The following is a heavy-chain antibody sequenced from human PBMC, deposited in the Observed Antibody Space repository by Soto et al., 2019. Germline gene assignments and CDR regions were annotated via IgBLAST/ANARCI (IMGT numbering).Heavy chain of an antibody. CDR2: ISDTGGST. CDR1: GFSFRSYT. Sequence: EVQLLESGGGLVQPGGSLRVSWAASGFSFRSYTMSWVRQAPGNGLEWVSAISDTGGSTYYADSVKGRFTISRDNSKHTLFLQVNSLRAEDTAVYYCAKGLGDYYSMDVWGKGTTVTVSS. V-gene: IGHV3-23*01. CDR3: AKGLGDYYSMDV. J-gene: IGHJ6*03.